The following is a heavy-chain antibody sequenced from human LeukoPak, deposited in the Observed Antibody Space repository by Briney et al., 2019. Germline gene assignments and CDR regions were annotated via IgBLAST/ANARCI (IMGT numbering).Heavy chain of an antibody. V-gene: IGHV1-2*02. J-gene: IGHJ3*02. CDR3: ARGEMATIEDAFDI. D-gene: IGHD5-24*01. Sequence: ASVKVSCKASGYTFTGYYMHWVRQAPGQGLEWMGWINPNSGGTNYARKFQGRVTMTRDTPISTAYMELSRLRSDDTAVYYCARGEMATIEDAFDIWGQGTMVTVSS. CDR2: INPNSGGT. CDR1: GYTFTGYY.